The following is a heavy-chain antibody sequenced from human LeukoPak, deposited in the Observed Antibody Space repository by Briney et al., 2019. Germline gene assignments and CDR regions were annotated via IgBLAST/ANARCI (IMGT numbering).Heavy chain of an antibody. CDR1: GFTFSSYE. V-gene: IGHV3-48*03. CDR2: ISSGSTI. CDR3: ARGPFDY. J-gene: IGHJ4*02. Sequence: GGSLRLSCAASGFTFSSYEMNWVRQAPGKGLEWVSYISSGSTIYYADSVKGRFTISRDNAKNSLYLQMNSLRAEDTAVYYCARGPFDYWGQGTLVTVSS.